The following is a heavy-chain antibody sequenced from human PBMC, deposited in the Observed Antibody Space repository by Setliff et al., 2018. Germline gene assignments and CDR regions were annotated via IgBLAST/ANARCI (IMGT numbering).Heavy chain of an antibody. CDR3: ASIFYSMTECFGRFDN. J-gene: IGHJ4*02. CDR2: INPKSGGA. Sequence: ASVKVSCKASGYTFSDYYMYWVRQAPGQGLEWMGWINPKSGGAHYAQKFRGRVTMSRETSISTDYMELSRLTSDDTAVYYCASIFYSMTECFGRFDNWGQGIPGTVSS. V-gene: IGHV1-2*02. D-gene: IGHD1-26*01. CDR1: GYTFSDYY.